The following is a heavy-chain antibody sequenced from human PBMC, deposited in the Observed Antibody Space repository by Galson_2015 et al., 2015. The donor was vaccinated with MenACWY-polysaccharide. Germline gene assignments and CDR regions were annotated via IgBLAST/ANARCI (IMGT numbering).Heavy chain of an antibody. V-gene: IGHV4-59*12. D-gene: IGHD6-19*01. CDR2: ILYSGKT. Sequence: LSLTCTVSGDSTGGYYWSWIRQPPGKGLEWIGDILYSGKTIYNPSLKSRVTMSLDTSKNQFSLRLSSVTAADTAVYYCAATRQWLAFDYWGQGFLVTVSS. CDR3: AATRQWLAFDY. CDR1: GDSTGGYY. J-gene: IGHJ4*02.